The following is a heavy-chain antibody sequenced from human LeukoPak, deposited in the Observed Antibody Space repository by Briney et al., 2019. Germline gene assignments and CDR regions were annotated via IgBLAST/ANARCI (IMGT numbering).Heavy chain of an antibody. V-gene: IGHV4-4*07. CDR1: GGSINSYY. Sequence: SETLSLICTVSGGSINSYYWSWIRQPAGKGLEWIGRIFSSGNTIYNPSLQSRVTMSVDTSKNQFSLRLYSVTAADTAVYYCARSPHRLIGHWFDPWGQGTLVTVSS. D-gene: IGHD3-16*01. CDR3: ARSPHRLIGHWFDP. J-gene: IGHJ5*02. CDR2: IFSSGNT.